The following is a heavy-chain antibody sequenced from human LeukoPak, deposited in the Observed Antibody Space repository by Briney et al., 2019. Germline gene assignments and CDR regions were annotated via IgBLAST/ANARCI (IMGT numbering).Heavy chain of an antibody. CDR1: GGSFSGYY. Sequence: SETLSLTCAVHGGSFSGYYWSWIRQPPGKGLEWIGEINHSGSTNYNPSLKSRVTISVDTSKNQFSLKLSSVTAADTAVYYCARGGVVVVPAAMGWATNWFDPWGQGTLVTVSS. D-gene: IGHD2-2*01. CDR2: INHSGST. V-gene: IGHV4-34*01. J-gene: IGHJ5*02. CDR3: ARGGVVVVPAAMGWATNWFDP.